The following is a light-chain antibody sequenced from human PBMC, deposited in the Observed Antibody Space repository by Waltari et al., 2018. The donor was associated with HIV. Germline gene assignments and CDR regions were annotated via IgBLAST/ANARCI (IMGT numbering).Light chain of an antibody. V-gene: IGLV2-14*01. CDR3: SSYTSTSTWV. CDR1: SSDVGGYDY. CDR2: EVS. Sequence: SGSPGQSITMSCTGTSSDVGGYDYVSWYQQNPGEAPKLMIYEVSNRPSGVSNRFSASKSGNTASLTISGLQAEDEADYYCSSYTSTSTWVFGGGTKLTVL. J-gene: IGLJ3*02.